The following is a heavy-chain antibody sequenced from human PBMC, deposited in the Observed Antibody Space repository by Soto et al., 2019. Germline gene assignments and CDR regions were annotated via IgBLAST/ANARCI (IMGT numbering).Heavy chain of an antibody. D-gene: IGHD6-25*01. CDR3: ARSREIIASAGSFDY. V-gene: IGHV3-23*01. J-gene: IGHJ4*02. Sequence: EVQLLESGGGLVQPGGSLRLSCAASGFTFSSHVMSWVRQAPGKGLEWVSGISTGGGSTDYADSVKGRFTISRDNSKNTVHLQMKSLRAEDTAVYYCARSREIIASAGSFDYWGQGTLVTVSS. CDR1: GFTFSSHV. CDR2: ISTGGGST.